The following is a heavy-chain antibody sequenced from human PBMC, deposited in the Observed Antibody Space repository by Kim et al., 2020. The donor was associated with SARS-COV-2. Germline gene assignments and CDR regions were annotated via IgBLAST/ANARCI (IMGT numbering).Heavy chain of an antibody. Sequence: SETLSLTCTVSGGSISSGDYYWSWIRQPPGKGLEWIGYIYYSGSTYYNPSLKSRVTISVDTSKNQFSLKLSSVTAADTAVYYCARDTVNCSSTSCYSWFDPWGQGTLVTVSS. V-gene: IGHV4-30-4*01. CDR3: ARDTVNCSSTSCYSWFDP. J-gene: IGHJ5*02. CDR2: IYYSGST. D-gene: IGHD2-2*02. CDR1: GGSISSGDYY.